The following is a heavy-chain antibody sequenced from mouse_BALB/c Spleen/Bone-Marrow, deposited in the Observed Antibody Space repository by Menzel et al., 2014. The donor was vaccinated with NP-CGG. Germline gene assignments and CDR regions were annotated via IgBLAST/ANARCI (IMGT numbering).Heavy chain of an antibody. Sequence: EVKLLESGGGLVQPGGSLKLSCAASGFDFSRYWMSWVRQAPGKGLEWIGEINPDSRTINSTPSLKDKFIISRDKGKNTLYLEMSKVRSEDTALYYCARRDYYYGMDYWGQGTSVTVSS. V-gene: IGHV4-1*02. D-gene: IGHD3-3*01. CDR1: GFDFSRYW. CDR3: ARRDYYYGMDY. CDR2: INPDSRTI. J-gene: IGHJ4*01.